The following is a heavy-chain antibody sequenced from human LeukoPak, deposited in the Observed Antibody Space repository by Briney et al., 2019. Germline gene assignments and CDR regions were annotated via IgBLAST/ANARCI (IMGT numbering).Heavy chain of an antibody. Sequence: PSETLSLTCTVSGGSISSISYYWGWIRQPPGKGLEWIGSMYHNGSTYYNPSLRSRVTISVDTSKNQFSLKLSSVTAADTAVYYCARHPSGRMWLQQGGWFDPWGQGTLVAVSS. CDR3: ARHPSGRMWLQQGGWFDP. V-gene: IGHV4-39*01. D-gene: IGHD5-24*01. J-gene: IGHJ5*02. CDR1: GGSISSISYY. CDR2: MYHNGST.